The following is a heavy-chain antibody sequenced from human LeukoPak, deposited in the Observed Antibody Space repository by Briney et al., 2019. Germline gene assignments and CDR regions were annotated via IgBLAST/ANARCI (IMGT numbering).Heavy chain of an antibody. Sequence: PGGSLRLSCAASGFLFSDYYMTWIRQAPGKGLEWISYITTNGASTYYATSVKGRFTISRDNAQNSLFLQMNSLRVEDTAIYCARVGLDKTGWHTSWFEPWGQGTLVTVSS. D-gene: IGHD3-9*01. CDR3: ARVGLDKTGWHTSWFEP. V-gene: IGHV3-11*01. CDR1: GFLFSDYY. CDR2: ITTNGAST. J-gene: IGHJ5*02.